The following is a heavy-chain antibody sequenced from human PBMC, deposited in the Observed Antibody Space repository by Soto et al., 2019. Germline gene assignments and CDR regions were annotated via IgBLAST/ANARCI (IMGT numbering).Heavy chain of an antibody. V-gene: IGHV3-23*01. CDR3: VKNSGGFNT. J-gene: IGHJ5*02. CDR2: IDGSGGIT. D-gene: IGHD3-10*01. Sequence: QLLQSGGGLVQPGGSLTLSCAASGFTFGTTDMSWVSQAPGEGLEWVSTIDGSGGITYYADSVKGRFTISRDNSRNTVYRQMNSLRGDDTALYYCVKNSGGFNTWGQGALVTVSS. CDR1: GFTFGTTD.